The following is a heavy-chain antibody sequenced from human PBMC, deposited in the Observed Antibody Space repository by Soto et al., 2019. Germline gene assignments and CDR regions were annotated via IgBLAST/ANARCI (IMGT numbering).Heavy chain of an antibody. CDR3: ARLPPYYDFWSGYSTIPNYYYGMDV. CDR1: GYTFTSYG. CDR2: ISAYNGNT. Sequence: GASVKVSCKASGYTFTSYGISWVRQAPGQGLEWMGWISAYNGNTNYAQKLQGRVTMTTDTSTSTAYMELRSLRSDDTAVYYCARLPPYYDFWSGYSTIPNYYYGMDVWGQGTTVTVSS. J-gene: IGHJ6*02. V-gene: IGHV1-18*01. D-gene: IGHD3-3*01.